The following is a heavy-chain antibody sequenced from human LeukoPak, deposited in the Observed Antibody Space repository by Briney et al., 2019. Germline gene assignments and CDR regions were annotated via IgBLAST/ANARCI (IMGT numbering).Heavy chain of an antibody. CDR1: GGSISSHY. D-gene: IGHD3-22*01. J-gene: IGHJ5*02. CDR3: ARAHQYYYDSSGYYAWSVRFDP. V-gene: IGHV4-59*11. Sequence: PSETLSLTCTVSGGSISSHYWSWIRQPPGKGLEWIGYIYYSGSTNYNPSLKSRVTISVDTSKNQFSLKLSSVTAADTAVYYCARAHQYYYDSSGYYAWSVRFDPWGQGTLVTVSS. CDR2: IYYSGST.